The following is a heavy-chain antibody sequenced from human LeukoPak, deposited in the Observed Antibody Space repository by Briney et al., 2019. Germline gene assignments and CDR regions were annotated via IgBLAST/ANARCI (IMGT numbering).Heavy chain of an antibody. CDR3: ARGQTTGYYYGVDV. CDR2: ISGSGGST. Sequence: GGSLRLSCAASGFTFSSYAMSWVRQAPGKGLEWVSAISGSGGSTYYADSVKGRFTISRDNSKNTLYLQMNSLRDEDTAVYYCARGQTTGYYYGVDVWGQGTTVTVS. CDR1: GFTFSSYA. V-gene: IGHV3-23*01. D-gene: IGHD3-3*01. J-gene: IGHJ6*02.